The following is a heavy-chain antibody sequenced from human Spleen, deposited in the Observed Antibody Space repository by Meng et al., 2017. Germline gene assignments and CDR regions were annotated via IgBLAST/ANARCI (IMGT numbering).Heavy chain of an antibody. Sequence: ASVKVSCKASGYTFTGYDMHWVRQAPGQGLEWMGRINPNSGGTNYAQKFQGRVTMTRDTSISTAYMELSSVTAADTAVYYCARGGGLGSSPPRYYYYGMDVWGQGTTVTVSS. CDR3: ARGGGLGSSPPRYYYYGMDV. D-gene: IGHD2-15*01. CDR1: GYTFTGYD. J-gene: IGHJ6*02. V-gene: IGHV1-2*06. CDR2: INPNSGGT.